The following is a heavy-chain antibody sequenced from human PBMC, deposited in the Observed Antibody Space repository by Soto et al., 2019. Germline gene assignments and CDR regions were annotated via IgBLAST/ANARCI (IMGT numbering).Heavy chain of an antibody. CDR1: GFTLTSYG. D-gene: IGHD1-1*01. CDR3: AKDGTTAGIHYYGMDI. J-gene: IGHJ6*02. V-gene: IGHV3-23*01. Sequence: GGSLRLSCEVSGFTLTSYGMNWVRQAPDKGLEWVSTIGRGGDTFYADSVRGRFTISRDNSKNTLFLQMNSLRAEDTALYFCAKDGTTAGIHYYGMDIWGQGTTVTVSS. CDR2: IGRGGDT.